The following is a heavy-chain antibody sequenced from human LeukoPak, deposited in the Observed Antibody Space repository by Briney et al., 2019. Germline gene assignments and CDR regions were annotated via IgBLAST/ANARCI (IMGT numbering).Heavy chain of an antibody. V-gene: IGHV3-33*01. CDR1: GVTFSNYA. CDR3: AGTYCSGARSHLGY. Sequence: RGSLRLSCAASGVTFSNYAMHWVRQGPGKGLEWVALIWNDGTDKYYADSVKGRFTISRDNSKGMLYLQMNSLRAEDTAVYYCAGTYCSGARSHLGYWGQGTLVSVSS. J-gene: IGHJ4*02. CDR2: IWNDGTDK. D-gene: IGHD2-15*01.